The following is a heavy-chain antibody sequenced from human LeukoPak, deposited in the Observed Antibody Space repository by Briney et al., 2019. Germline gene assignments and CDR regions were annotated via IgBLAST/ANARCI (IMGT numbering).Heavy chain of an antibody. CDR1: GYTFTSYG. CDR2: ISAYNGNT. Sequence: GASVKVSCKASGYTFTSYGISWVRQAPGQGLEWMGWISAYNGNTNYAQKLQGRVTMTTDTSTSTAYMELRSLRSDDTAVYYCARVPHYGSTKEYGMDVWGQGTTVTVSS. V-gene: IGHV1-18*01. J-gene: IGHJ6*02. CDR3: ARVPHYGSTKEYGMDV. D-gene: IGHD3-10*01.